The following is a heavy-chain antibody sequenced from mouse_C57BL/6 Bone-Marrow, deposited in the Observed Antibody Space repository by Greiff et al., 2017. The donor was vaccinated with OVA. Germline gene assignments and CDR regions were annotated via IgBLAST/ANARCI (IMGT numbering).Heavy chain of an antibody. CDR3: ARHERDYHGSSPFAY. Sequence: VKLMESGPGLVAPSQSLSITCTVSGFSLTSYGVHWVRQPPGKGLEWLVVIWSDGSTTYNSALKSRLSISKDNSKSQVFLKMNSLQTDDTAMYYCARHERDYHGSSPFAYWGQGTLVTVSA. D-gene: IGHD1-1*01. J-gene: IGHJ3*01. V-gene: IGHV2-6-1*01. CDR1: GFSLTSYG. CDR2: IWSDGST.